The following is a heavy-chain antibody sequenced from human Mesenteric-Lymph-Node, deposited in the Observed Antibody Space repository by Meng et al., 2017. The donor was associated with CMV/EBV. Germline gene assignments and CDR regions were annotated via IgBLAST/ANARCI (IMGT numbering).Heavy chain of an antibody. CDR1: GFTFNSYA. CDR2: TSGSGAST. Sequence: GGSLRLSCAVSGFTFNSYAMIWVRQAPGEGLEWVSTTSGSGASTYYADSVKGRFIISRDNSKNTLYLQMNFLRAGDTAVYYCAKGAPGALRPVHPDCWGQGTLVTVSS. CDR3: AKGAPGALRPVHPDC. J-gene: IGHJ4*02. V-gene: IGHV3-23*01. D-gene: IGHD5/OR15-5a*01.